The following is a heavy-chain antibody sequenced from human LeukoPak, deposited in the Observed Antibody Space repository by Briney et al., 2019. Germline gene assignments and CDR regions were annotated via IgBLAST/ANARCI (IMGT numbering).Heavy chain of an antibody. Sequence: SETLSLTCAVYGGSFSGYYWSWIRQPPGKGLEWIGEINHSGSTNYKPSLKSRVTISVDTSKNQFSLKLSSVTAADTAVYYCVAVADAFDIWGQGTMVTVSS. CDR2: INHSGST. CDR1: GGSFSGYY. D-gene: IGHD2-15*01. V-gene: IGHV4-34*01. CDR3: VAVADAFDI. J-gene: IGHJ3*02.